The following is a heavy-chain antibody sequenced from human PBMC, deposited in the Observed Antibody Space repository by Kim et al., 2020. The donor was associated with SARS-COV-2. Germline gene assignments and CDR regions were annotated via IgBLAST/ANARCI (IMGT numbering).Heavy chain of an antibody. CDR3: ARDRYYGSGIITNYYYGMDV. CDR1: GFTFSSYG. J-gene: IGHJ6*02. D-gene: IGHD3-10*01. V-gene: IGHV3-33*05. CDR2: ISNDGSNK. Sequence: GGSLRLSCAASGFTFSSYGMHWVRQAPGKGLEWVAVISNDGSNKYYADSVKGRFTISRDNSKNTLYLQMNSLRAEDTAVYYCARDRYYGSGIITNYYYGMDVWGQGTTVTVSS.